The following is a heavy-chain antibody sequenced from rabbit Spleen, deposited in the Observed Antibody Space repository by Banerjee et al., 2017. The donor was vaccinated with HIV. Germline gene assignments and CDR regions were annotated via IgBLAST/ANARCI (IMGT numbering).Heavy chain of an antibody. Sequence: QQQLEESGGGLVKPGGTLTLTCTASGFSFSSSYWICWVRQAPGKGLEWIACIYAGSSGRTYYASWAKGRFTVSKTSSTTVTLQMNSLTAADTATYFCARNLENYAGSSYLDLWGQGTLVTVS. CDR1: GFSFSSSYW. CDR2: IYAGSSGRT. V-gene: IGHV1S45*01. J-gene: IGHJ4*01. CDR3: ARNLENYAGSSYLDL. D-gene: IGHD8-1*01.